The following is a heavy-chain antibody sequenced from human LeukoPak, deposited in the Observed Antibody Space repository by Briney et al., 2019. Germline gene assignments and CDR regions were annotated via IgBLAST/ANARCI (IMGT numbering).Heavy chain of an antibody. Sequence: GGSLRLSCAASGFTFSSYSMNWARQAPGKGLEWVSSISSSSSYIYYADSVKGRFTISRDNAKNSLYLQMNSLRAEDTAVYYCARDRNNWNYGGFDYWGQGTLVTVSS. CDR1: GFTFSSYS. CDR2: ISSSSSYI. CDR3: ARDRNNWNYGGFDY. V-gene: IGHV3-21*01. J-gene: IGHJ4*02. D-gene: IGHD1-7*01.